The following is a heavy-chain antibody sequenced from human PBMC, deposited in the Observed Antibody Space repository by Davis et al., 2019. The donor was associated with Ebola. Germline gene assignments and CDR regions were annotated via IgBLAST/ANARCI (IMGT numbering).Heavy chain of an antibody. J-gene: IGHJ4*02. CDR1: GFNFRSYG. D-gene: IGHD2-15*01. Sequence: GESLKISCAASGFNFRSYGMHWVRQAPDKELEWVAVIWYDGSRKYYGDSVKGRFTISRDNSNNLLYLQMNSLRAEDTAVYYCAIPDCSGANCYSVYIKNWGQGTLVTVSS. CDR3: AIPDCSGANCYSVYIKN. CDR2: IWYDGSRK. V-gene: IGHV3-33*01.